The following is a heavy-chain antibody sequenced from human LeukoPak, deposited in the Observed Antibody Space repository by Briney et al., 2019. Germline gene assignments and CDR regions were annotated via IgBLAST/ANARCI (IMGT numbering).Heavy chain of an antibody. CDR3: ARRGTVASTSPFDY. CDR2: IYYSGST. Sequence: SETLSLTCTVSGGSISSSSYYWGWIRQPPGKGLEWIGSIYYSGSTYYNPSLKSRGTISVDTSKNQFSLKLSSVTAADTAVYYCARRGTVASTSPFDYWGQGTLVTVSS. V-gene: IGHV4-39*01. J-gene: IGHJ4*02. D-gene: IGHD4-17*01. CDR1: GGSISSSSYY.